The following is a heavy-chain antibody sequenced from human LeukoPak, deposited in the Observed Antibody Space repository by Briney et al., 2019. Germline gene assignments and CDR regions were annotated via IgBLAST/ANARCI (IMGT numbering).Heavy chain of an antibody. Sequence: GGSLRLSCAASGFTFSSYWMHWVRQAPGKGLVWVSRMNTDGSRTDYADSVRGRFTISRDNARNTLYLQMNSLGVEDTAVYFCASDFTGRDDYWGQGTLVTVSS. CDR3: ASDFTGRDDY. J-gene: IGHJ4*02. V-gene: IGHV3-74*01. CDR1: GFTFSSYW. CDR2: MNTDGSRT. D-gene: IGHD2-8*02.